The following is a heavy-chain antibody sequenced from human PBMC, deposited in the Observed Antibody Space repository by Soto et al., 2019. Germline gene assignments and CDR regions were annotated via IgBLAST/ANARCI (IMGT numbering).Heavy chain of an antibody. CDR2: ISGSGDST. D-gene: IGHD2-21*01. Sequence: GGSLRLSCAASGFTFSTHTMSWVRQAPGKGLEWVSGISGSGDSTYYADSVRGRYTISRDNTKNMLYLEMNSLRDEDTAVFHCAKDAVGFMWYFDSWGQGTLVTVSS. CDR1: GFTFSTHT. V-gene: IGHV3-23*01. J-gene: IGHJ4*02. CDR3: AKDAVGFMWYFDS.